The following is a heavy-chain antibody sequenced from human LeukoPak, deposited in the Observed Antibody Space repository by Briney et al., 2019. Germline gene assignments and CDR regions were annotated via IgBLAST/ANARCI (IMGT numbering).Heavy chain of an antibody. CDR3: ARSNDFYYPLNY. V-gene: IGHV4-38-2*02. Sequence: SETLSLTCTVSGHSIISANYWGWIRQPPGEGLEWIGIIYHSGNTYYNPSLKSRVTLSLETSKNQFSLKLNPVTAADTAVYYCARSNDFYYPLNYWGQGTLVTVSS. J-gene: IGHJ4*02. CDR1: GHSIISANY. D-gene: IGHD3-3*01. CDR2: IYHSGNT.